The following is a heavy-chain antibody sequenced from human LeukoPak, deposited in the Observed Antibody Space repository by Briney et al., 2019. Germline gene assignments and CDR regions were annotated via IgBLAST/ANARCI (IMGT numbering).Heavy chain of an antibody. Sequence: GVLRLSCAASGFTVSNTFVTWVRQAPGKGPEWVSIIYTGGTKHYADSVRGRFTNSRDDSKNTLYLQMNSLRAEDTAVYYCARGIDTAMVTWEKDYYDSSGYHYFDYWGQGTLVTVSS. CDR2: IYTGGTK. D-gene: IGHD3-22*01. CDR3: ARGIDTAMVTWEKDYYDSSGYHYFDY. CDR1: GFTVSNTF. J-gene: IGHJ4*02. V-gene: IGHV3-53*01.